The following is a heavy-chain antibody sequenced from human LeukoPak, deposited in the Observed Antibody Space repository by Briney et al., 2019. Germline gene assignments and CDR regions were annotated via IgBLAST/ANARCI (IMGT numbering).Heavy chain of an antibody. J-gene: IGHJ3*02. V-gene: IGHV3-48*03. CDR1: GFTFSSYE. D-gene: IGHD2-15*01. Sequence: GSLRLSCAASGFTFSSYEMNWVRQAPGKGLEWVSYISSSGSTIYYADSVKGRFTISRDNAKNSLYLQMNSLRAEDAAVFYCAKFRFFGGYDAFDIWGQGTMVTVSS. CDR3: AKFRFFGGYDAFDI. CDR2: ISSSGSTI.